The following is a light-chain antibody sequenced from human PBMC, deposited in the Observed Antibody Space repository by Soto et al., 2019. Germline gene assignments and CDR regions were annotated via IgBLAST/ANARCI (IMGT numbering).Light chain of an antibody. V-gene: IGKV3-11*02. CDR1: QSVSSY. CDR3: QQRSEGLT. CDR2: YAS. Sequence: EIVLTQAPATLSLSPGERATLSCRASQSVSSYLAWYQQKPGQAPRLLIYYASNRATGIPARFSGSRSGRDCSRTISRLVTEDFAVYYCQQRSEGLTIGGGTNVEIK. J-gene: IGKJ4*01.